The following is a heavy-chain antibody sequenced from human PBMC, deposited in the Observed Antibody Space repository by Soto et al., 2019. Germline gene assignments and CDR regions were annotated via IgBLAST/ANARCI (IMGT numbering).Heavy chain of an antibody. Sequence: QVQLQESGPGLVKPSQTLSLTCTVSAGSISSGTYYWNWIRQHPGKGLEWIGYMYYSWTTYYNPSLQSRLTISGDTSKNQFSLKLSSVTVADTAVYYCARGNDFRTGWFDPWGQGIMVTVSS. CDR1: AGSISSGTYY. CDR2: MYYSWTT. J-gene: IGHJ5*02. V-gene: IGHV4-31*03. CDR3: ARGNDFRTGWFDP. D-gene: IGHD4-4*01.